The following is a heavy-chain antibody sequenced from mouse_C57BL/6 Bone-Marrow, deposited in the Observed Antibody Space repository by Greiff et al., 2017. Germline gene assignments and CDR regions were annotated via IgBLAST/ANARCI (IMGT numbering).Heavy chain of an antibody. V-gene: IGHV1-64*01. J-gene: IGHJ4*01. Sequence: QVQLQQPGAELVKPGASVKLSCKASGYTFTSYWMHWVKQRPGQGLEWIGMIHPNSGSTNYNEKFKSKATLTVDKSSSTAYMQLSSLTSEASAVDYCARGGKTGTGYAKDYWGQRTLVTVSA. CDR2: IHPNSGST. CDR3: ARGGKTGTGYAKDY. CDR1: GYTFTSYW.